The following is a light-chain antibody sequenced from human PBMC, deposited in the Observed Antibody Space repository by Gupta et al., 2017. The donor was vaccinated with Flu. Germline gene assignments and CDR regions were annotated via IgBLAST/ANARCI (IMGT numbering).Light chain of an antibody. CDR1: QSVTNSIDGDY. J-gene: IGKJ4*01. CDR3: QQYYSIPPN. Sequence: ISSKSSQSVTNSIDGDYLAWYQQRPGQPPKLLIYSASTRKSGVPDRISGSGSGTEFTLTISSLQAEDVAVYYCQQYYSIPPNFGEGTKVEIK. V-gene: IGKV4-1*01. CDR2: SAS.